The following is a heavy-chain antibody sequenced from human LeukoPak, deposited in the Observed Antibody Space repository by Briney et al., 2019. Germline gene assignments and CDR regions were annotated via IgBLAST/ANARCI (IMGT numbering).Heavy chain of an antibody. Sequence: GGSLRLSCAASGFTFSSYSMNWVRQAPGKGLVWVSSISSSSSYIYYADSVKGRFTISRDNAKNSLYLQTNSLRAEDTAVYYCARDLEGQWLVFDYWGQGTLVTVSS. D-gene: IGHD6-19*01. CDR2: ISSSSSYI. CDR3: ARDLEGQWLVFDY. J-gene: IGHJ4*02. CDR1: GFTFSSYS. V-gene: IGHV3-21*01.